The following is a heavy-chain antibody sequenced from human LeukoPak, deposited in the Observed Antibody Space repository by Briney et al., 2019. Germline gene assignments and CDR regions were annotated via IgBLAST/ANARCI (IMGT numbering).Heavy chain of an antibody. Sequence: PGGSLRLSCAASVSEFIFGNYGMHWVRQAPGKGLEWVAVISYDGSNKYYADSVKGRFTISRDNSKNTLYLQMNSLRSEDTAVFYCAKEYWGFSGSQSAGFNIWGHGTMVTVSS. V-gene: IGHV3-30*18. CDR3: AKEYWGFSGSQSAGFNI. CDR2: ISYDGSNK. D-gene: IGHD1-26*01. CDR1: VSEFIFGNYG. J-gene: IGHJ3*02.